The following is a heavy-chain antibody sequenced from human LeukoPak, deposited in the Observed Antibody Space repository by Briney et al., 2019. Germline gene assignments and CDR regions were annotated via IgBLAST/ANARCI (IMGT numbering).Heavy chain of an antibody. V-gene: IGHV4-34*01. CDR3: ARNRRYRGGADY. Sequence: SSETLSHTCAVYGGSFSGYYWSWLRQPPGKGLEWLGEINHSGSTNYNPSLKSRVTKSVDTSKNQFSLKLSSVTAADTAVYYCARNRRYRGGADYWGQGTLVTVSS. CDR1: GGSFSGYY. D-gene: IGHD3-16*01. J-gene: IGHJ4*02. CDR2: INHSGST.